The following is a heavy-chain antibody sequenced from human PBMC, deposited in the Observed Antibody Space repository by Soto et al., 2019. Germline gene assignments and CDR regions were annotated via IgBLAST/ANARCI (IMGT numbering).Heavy chain of an antibody. CDR2: IGGSGGSS. V-gene: IGHV3-23*01. J-gene: IGHJ4*02. D-gene: IGHD3-22*01. Sequence: GGSLRLSCAASGFTFNNYGMSWVRQPPGKGLEWVSIIGGSGGSSYYADSVKGRFTISRDSSKNTLYLQMNSLRAEDTAVYYCAKDGYDSSGYYGAPDYWGQGTLVTVSS. CDR1: GFTFNNYG. CDR3: AKDGYDSSGYYGAPDY.